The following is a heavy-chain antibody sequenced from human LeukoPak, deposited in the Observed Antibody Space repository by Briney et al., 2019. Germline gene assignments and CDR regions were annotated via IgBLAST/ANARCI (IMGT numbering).Heavy chain of an antibody. V-gene: IGHV3-7*01. J-gene: IGHJ4*02. CDR2: ISPGGSAT. CDR3: AKSIDS. Sequence: QPGGSLRLSCETSGSTFSTSWMAWVRQAPGKGLEWVANISPGGSATFYVDSVRGRFTISRDNAKSSLHLQMYSLRADDTAVYYCAKSIDSWGQGTLVTVSS. CDR1: GSTFSTSW.